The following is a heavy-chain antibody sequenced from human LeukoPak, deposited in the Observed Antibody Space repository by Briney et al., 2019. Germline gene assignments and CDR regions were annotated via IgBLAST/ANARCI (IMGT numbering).Heavy chain of an antibody. J-gene: IGHJ5*02. CDR2: ISSSGNTI. CDR1: GFTFSSYE. CDR3: ARDYVSGSFGP. V-gene: IGHV3-48*03. Sequence: GGSLRLSCAASGFTFSSYEMNWVRQAPGKGLEWVSYISSSGNTIYYADSVKGRFTISRDNANNSLYLQMNSLRAEDAAVYYCARDYVSGSFGPWGQGTLVTVSS. D-gene: IGHD3-10*01.